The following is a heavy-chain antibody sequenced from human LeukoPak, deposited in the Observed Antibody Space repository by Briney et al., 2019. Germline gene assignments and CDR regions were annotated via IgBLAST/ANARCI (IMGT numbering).Heavy chain of an antibody. CDR2: IGSGGDT. CDR3: VGGGEIGFDY. CDR1: GYTFSTYD. Sequence: GGSLRLSCAASGYTFSTYDMHWVRQATGKGLEWVSSIGSGGDTYYAGSVKGRFTISRENAENSLYLQMNSLRAGDTAVYYCVGGGEIGFDYWGQGTLVTVSS. J-gene: IGHJ4*02. V-gene: IGHV3-13*01. D-gene: IGHD3-16*01.